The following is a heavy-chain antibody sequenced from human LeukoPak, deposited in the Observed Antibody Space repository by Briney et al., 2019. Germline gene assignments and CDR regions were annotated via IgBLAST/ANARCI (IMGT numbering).Heavy chain of an antibody. Sequence: GGSLRLSCEASGFTFSRYWMAWVRQAPGKEPEWVANMRQDGGEIYYVDSVKGRFTISRDNARNLLYLQMNSLRVEDTAVYYCARDKITGPTNFDSWGQGTLVTVSS. V-gene: IGHV3-7*01. CDR2: MRQDGGEI. D-gene: IGHD1-14*01. J-gene: IGHJ4*02. CDR3: ARDKITGPTNFDS. CDR1: GFTFSRYW.